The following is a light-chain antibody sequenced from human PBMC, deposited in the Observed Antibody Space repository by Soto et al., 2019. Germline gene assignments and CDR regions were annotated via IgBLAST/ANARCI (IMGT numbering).Light chain of an antibody. Sequence: DIPMTQSPSTLSASVGDRVTITCRASQSISSWLAWYQQKPGKAPKLLIYKASSLESGVPSRFSGSGSGTEFTLTISSLQPDDFATYYCQQYNSYSPVTFGGGSTVEMK. CDR1: QSISSW. CDR3: QQYNSYSPVT. J-gene: IGKJ4*01. V-gene: IGKV1-5*03. CDR2: KAS.